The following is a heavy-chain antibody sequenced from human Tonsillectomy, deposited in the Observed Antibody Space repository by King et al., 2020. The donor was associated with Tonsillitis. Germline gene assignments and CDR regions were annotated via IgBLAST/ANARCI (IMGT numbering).Heavy chain of an antibody. J-gene: IGHJ4*02. CDR2: INSDGGTP. CDR3: ARGSRYYTNY. D-gene: IGHD2-2*02. CDR1: GFTFSSFW. Sequence: VQLVESGGDLVQPGGSLRLSCAASGFTFSSFWMHWVRQTPGKGLVWVSRINSDGGTPSYADSVKGRFTISRDNAKNTLYLQMDSLRAEDTAVYYCARGSRYYTNYWGQGTLVTVSS. V-gene: IGHV3-74*01.